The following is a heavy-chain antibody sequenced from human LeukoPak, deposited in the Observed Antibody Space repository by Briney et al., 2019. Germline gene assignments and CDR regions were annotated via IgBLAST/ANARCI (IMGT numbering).Heavy chain of an antibody. CDR2: ISGSGGST. CDR1: GFTFSSYA. CDR3: ARGGSGWYGGYFDY. D-gene: IGHD6-19*01. J-gene: IGHJ4*02. V-gene: IGHV3-23*01. Sequence: GGSLRLSCAASGFTFSSYAMSWVRQAPGKGLEWVSAISGSGGSTYYADSVKGRFTISRDNAENTLYMQMTSLRVEDTAVYYCARGGSGWYGGYFDYWGQGTLVTVSS.